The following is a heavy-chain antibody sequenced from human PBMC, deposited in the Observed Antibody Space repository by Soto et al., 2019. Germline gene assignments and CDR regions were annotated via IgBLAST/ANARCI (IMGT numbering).Heavy chain of an antibody. Sequence: LSLTCTVSGGSISSYYWSWIRQPAGKGLEWIGRIYTSGSTNYNPSLKSRVTMSVDTSKNQFSLKLSSVTAADTAVYYCAREMTTTYRSHYYFDYWGQGTLVTVSS. V-gene: IGHV4-4*07. D-gene: IGHD4-17*01. CDR1: GGSISSYY. J-gene: IGHJ4*02. CDR3: AREMTTTYRSHYYFDY. CDR2: IYTSGST.